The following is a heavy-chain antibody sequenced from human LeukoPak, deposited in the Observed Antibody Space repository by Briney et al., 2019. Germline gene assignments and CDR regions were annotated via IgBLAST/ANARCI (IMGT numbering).Heavy chain of an antibody. CDR3: AIKARGYSYGHGPLDY. CDR1: GGSISSSSYY. V-gene: IGHV4-39*07. CDR2: IYYSGST. Sequence: SETLSLTCTVSGGSISSSSYYRGWIRQPPGKGLEWIGSIYYSGSTYYNPSLKSRVTISVDTSKNQFSLKLSSVTAADTAVYYCAIKARGYSYGHGPLDYWGQGTLVTVSS. J-gene: IGHJ4*02. D-gene: IGHD5-18*01.